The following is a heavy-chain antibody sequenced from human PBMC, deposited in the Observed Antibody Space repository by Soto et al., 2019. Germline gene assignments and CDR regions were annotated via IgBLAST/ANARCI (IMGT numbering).Heavy chain of an antibody. J-gene: IGHJ3*02. V-gene: IGHV1-3*01. CDR2: INAGNGNT. CDR3: ARDFGGADYYDSSGSLRDAFDI. D-gene: IGHD3-22*01. Sequence: ASVKVSCKASGYTFTSYAMHWVRQAPGQRLEWMGWINAGNGNTKYSQKFQGRVTITRDTSASTAYMELSSLRSEDTAVYYCARDFGGADYYDSSGSLRDAFDIWGQGTMVTVSS. CDR1: GYTFTSYA.